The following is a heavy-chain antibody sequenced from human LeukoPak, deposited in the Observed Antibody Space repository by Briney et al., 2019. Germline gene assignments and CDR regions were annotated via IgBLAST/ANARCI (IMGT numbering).Heavy chain of an antibody. Sequence: GGSLRLSCAASRFTFSTYSMNWVRQAPGKGLEWVSSISSRSTYIYYADSVKGRFTISRDNAKNSLYLQMNNLRAEDTAMFYCASSMAQDVDAFHIWGQGTMVTVSS. V-gene: IGHV3-21*01. CDR3: ASSMAQDVDAFHI. J-gene: IGHJ3*02. D-gene: IGHD2-8*01. CDR1: RFTFSTYS. CDR2: ISSRSTYI.